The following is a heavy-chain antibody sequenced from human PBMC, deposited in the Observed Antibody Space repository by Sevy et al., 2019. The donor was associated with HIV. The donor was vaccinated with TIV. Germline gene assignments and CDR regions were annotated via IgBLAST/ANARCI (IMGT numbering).Heavy chain of an antibody. CDR3: ATVALGYYSRSSYYQGDWFDP. CDR2: LDPGNGEI. CDR1: GYSLSKLS. J-gene: IGHJ5*02. D-gene: IGHD2-15*01. V-gene: IGHV1-24*01. Sequence: ASVKVSCKVFGYSLSKLSMHWVRQAPGKGLEWMGSLDPGNGEITYVQTLQGRVTMTEDTSTDTAYMELSGLTSEDTATYYCATVALGYYSRSSYYQGDWFDPWGQGTLVTVSS.